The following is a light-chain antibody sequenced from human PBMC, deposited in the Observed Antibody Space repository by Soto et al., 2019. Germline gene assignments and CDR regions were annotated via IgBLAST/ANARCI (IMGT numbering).Light chain of an antibody. V-gene: IGLV2-18*02. CDR1: SSDIGAYNR. J-gene: IGLJ1*01. CDR3: SSFTSSNTEV. Sequence: QSVLTQPPSVSGSPGQSVAISCTGTSSDIGAYNRVSWYQQPPGTAPKLMIYDVNNRPSGVPDRFSGSKSGNTASLTISGLQADDEADYYCSSFTSSNTEVFGTGTKLTVL. CDR2: DVN.